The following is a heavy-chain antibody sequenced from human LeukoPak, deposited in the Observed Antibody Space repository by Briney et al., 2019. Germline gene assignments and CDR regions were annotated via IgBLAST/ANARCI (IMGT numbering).Heavy chain of an antibody. CDR1: GYTFTSYY. CDR2: INPSGGST. D-gene: IGHD6-13*01. CDR3: ARERGIAAAGYYYYYGMDV. Sequence: GASVKVSCKASGYTFTSYYMHWVRQAPGQGLEWMGIINPSGGSTSYAQKFQGRVTMTRDTSTSTVYMELSSLRSEDTAVYYCARERGIAAAGYYYYYGMDVWGQGTTVTVSS. V-gene: IGHV1-46*01. J-gene: IGHJ6*02.